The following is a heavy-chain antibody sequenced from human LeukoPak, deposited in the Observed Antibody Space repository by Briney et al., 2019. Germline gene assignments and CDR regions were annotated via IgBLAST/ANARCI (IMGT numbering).Heavy chain of an antibody. V-gene: IGHV4-34*01. CDR1: GGSFSGYY. Sequence: SETLSLTCAVYGGSFSGYYWSWIRQPPGKGLEWIGEINHSGSTNYNPSLKSRVTISVDTSKNQFSLKLSSVTAADTAVYYCARKGVKVPAAIRGFDYWGQGTLVTVSS. CDR2: INHSGST. CDR3: ARKGVKVPAAIRGFDY. J-gene: IGHJ4*02. D-gene: IGHD2-2*01.